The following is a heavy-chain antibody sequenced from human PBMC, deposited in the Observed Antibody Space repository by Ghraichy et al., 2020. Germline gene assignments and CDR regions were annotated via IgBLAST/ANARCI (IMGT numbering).Heavy chain of an antibody. V-gene: IGHV4-39*01. Sequence: SETLSLTCTVSGGSISSSSYYWGWIRQPPGKGLEWIGSIYYSGSTYYNPSLKSRVTISVDTSKNQFSLKLSSVTAADTAVYYCARREVGIAVAGPFDYWGQGTLVTVSS. CDR1: GGSISSSSYY. CDR2: IYYSGST. CDR3: ARREVGIAVAGPFDY. J-gene: IGHJ4*02. D-gene: IGHD6-19*01.